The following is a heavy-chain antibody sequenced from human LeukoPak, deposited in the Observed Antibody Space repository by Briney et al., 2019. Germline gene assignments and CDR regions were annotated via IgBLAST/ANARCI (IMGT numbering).Heavy chain of an antibody. CDR3: ARIDGYNSYFDY. V-gene: IGHV3-7*01. Sequence: GGSLRLSCAPSGFTFSSYVMHWVRQTPGKGLEWLAMINQDGAGTYYVESVKGRFTMSRDNGKNLLYLQMNSLRAEDTAVYYCARIDGYNSYFDYWGQGTLVTVSS. CDR2: INQDGAGT. D-gene: IGHD5-24*01. J-gene: IGHJ4*02. CDR1: GFTFSSYV.